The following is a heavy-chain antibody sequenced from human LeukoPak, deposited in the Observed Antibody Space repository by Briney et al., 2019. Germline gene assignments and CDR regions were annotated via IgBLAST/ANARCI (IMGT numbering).Heavy chain of an antibody. CDR2: IKLDGTEK. CDR1: GFTFSSYW. Sequence: GGSLRLSCAASGFTFSSYWMHWVRQAPGKGLEWVANIKLDGTEKYYVDSVKGRFTISRDNAKNSLYLQMNSLRAEDTAVYYCASDRFYFGVWGQGTMVTVSS. V-gene: IGHV3-7*05. J-gene: IGHJ3*01. CDR3: ASDRFYFGV.